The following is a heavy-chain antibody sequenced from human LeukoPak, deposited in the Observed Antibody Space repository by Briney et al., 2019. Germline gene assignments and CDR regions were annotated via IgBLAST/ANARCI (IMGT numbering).Heavy chain of an antibody. V-gene: IGHV3-21*01. CDR3: ARVFGPSLTVFIIRGAFDT. J-gene: IGHJ3*02. Sequence: PGGSLRLSCAASGFTFSSYSMNWVRQAPGKGLEWVSSISSSSSYIYYADSVKGRFTISRDNAKNSLYLQMNSLRVEDTAVYYCARVFGPSLTVFIIRGAFDTWGQGTMDTVSS. CDR2: ISSSSSYI. D-gene: IGHD3-3*01. CDR1: GFTFSSYS.